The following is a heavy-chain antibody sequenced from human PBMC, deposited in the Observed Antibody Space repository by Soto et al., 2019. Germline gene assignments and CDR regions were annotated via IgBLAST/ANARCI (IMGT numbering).Heavy chain of an antibody. J-gene: IGHJ4*02. Sequence: PXGCLNLCCSASGFTFTRYSMNWVRKAPGKGLEWVSSISSTTNYIYYADSMKGRFTVSRDNAKNSVYLEMNSLSAEDTAVYYCARESEDLTSNFDYWGQGTLVTVSS. CDR3: ARESEDLTSNFDY. V-gene: IGHV3-21*01. CDR1: GFTFTRYS. CDR2: ISSTTNYI.